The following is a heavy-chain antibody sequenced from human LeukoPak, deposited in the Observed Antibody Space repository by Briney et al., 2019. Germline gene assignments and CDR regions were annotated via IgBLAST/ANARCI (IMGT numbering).Heavy chain of an antibody. CDR1: GYTFTTYS. V-gene: IGHV1-46*01. CDR2: INPSGGST. D-gene: IGHD2-2*01. J-gene: IGHJ4*02. Sequence: ASVKVSCKASGYTFTTYSMHWVREAPGQGLEWMGIINPSGGSTSYTQKFQGRVTMTRDRSTSTIFMELSSLRSEDTAVYYCARDYQPNDFDYWGQGTLVTVSS. CDR3: ARDYQPNDFDY.